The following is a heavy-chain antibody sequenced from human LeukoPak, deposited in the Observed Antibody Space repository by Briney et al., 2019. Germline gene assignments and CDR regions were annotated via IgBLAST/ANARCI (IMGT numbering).Heavy chain of an antibody. V-gene: IGHV3-7*01. D-gene: IGHD2-2*01. Sequence: PGGSLRLSCAASGFTFSSYWMSWVRQAPGKGLEWVANIKQDGSEKYYVDSVKGRFTISRDNSKNTLYLQMNSLRAEDTAVYYCAREPPHIVVVPAAINYYYGMDVWGQGTTVTVSS. CDR3: AREPPHIVVVPAAINYYYGMDV. CDR1: GFTFSSYW. J-gene: IGHJ6*02. CDR2: IKQDGSEK.